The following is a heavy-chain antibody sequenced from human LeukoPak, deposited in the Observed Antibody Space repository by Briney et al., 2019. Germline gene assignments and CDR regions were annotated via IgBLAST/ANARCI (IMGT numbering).Heavy chain of an antibody. D-gene: IGHD3-22*01. CDR3: ARVSNYYDSSGYYYIFDY. J-gene: IGHJ4*02. CDR1: DGSISNYY. V-gene: IGHV4-4*07. Sequence: SETLSLTCTVSDGSISNYYWSWIRQPAGKALAWIGRIYTSGSTNYNPSLKSRVTISVDKSKNQFSLRLSSVTAADTAVYYCARVSNYYDSSGYYYIFDYWGQGTLVTVSS. CDR2: IYTSGST.